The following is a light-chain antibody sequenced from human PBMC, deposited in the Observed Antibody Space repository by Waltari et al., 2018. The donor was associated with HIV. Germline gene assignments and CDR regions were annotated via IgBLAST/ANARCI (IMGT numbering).Light chain of an antibody. CDR2: EDT. J-gene: IGLJ1*01. Sequence: QSALTQPASVSGSPGQSITISCIGTSSHVGGYSLVSWYQHHPGKAPQLLIFEDTERPSGVSNRFSAAKSGTTASLTISGRLAEDAADYYCCSYGGFATYVFGSGTKVTVL. V-gene: IGLV2-23*01. CDR1: SSHVGGYSL. CDR3: CSYGGFATYV.